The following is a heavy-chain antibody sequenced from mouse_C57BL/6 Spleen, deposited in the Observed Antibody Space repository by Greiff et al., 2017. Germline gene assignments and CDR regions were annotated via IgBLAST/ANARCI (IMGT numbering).Heavy chain of an antibody. V-gene: IGHV5-4*01. CDR2: ISDGGSYT. Sequence: EVQWVESGGGLVKPGGSLKLSCAASGFTFSSYAMSWVRQTPEKRLEWVATISDGGSYTYYPDNVKGRFTISRDNAKNNLYLQMSHLKSEDTAMYYCARSYYSNYFDYWGQGTTLTVSS. CDR3: ARSYYSNYFDY. D-gene: IGHD2-5*01. J-gene: IGHJ2*01. CDR1: GFTFSSYA.